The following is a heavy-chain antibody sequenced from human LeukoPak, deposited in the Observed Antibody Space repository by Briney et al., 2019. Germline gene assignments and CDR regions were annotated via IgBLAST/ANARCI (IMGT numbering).Heavy chain of an antibody. CDR3: ARDLIMITFGGGLDY. Sequence: ASVKVSCMASGYTFTSYYMHWVRQAPGQGLEWMGIINPSGGSTSYAQKFQGRVTMTRDTSTSTVYMELSSLRSEDTAVYYCARDLIMITFGGGLDYWGQGTLVTVSS. CDR1: GYTFTSYY. CDR2: INPSGGST. D-gene: IGHD3-16*01. V-gene: IGHV1-46*03. J-gene: IGHJ4*02.